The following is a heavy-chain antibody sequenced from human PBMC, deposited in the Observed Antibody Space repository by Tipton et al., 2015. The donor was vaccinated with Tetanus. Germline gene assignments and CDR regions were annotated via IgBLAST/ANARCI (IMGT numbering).Heavy chain of an antibody. D-gene: IGHD3-10*01. CDR3: AKEVGEEMPGALVRAFPYSGKDV. CDR2: ISGAGRTI. CDR1: GFIFSDYG. V-gene: IGHV3-21*01. Sequence: SLRLSCAASGFIFSDYGMNWVRQAPGKGLEWVAAISGAGRTIFYANSVKGRFTISRDNAKNSLFLQMNSMRAEDTALYYCAKEVGEEMPGALVRAFPYSGKDVWGQGATVAVSS. J-gene: IGHJ6*02.